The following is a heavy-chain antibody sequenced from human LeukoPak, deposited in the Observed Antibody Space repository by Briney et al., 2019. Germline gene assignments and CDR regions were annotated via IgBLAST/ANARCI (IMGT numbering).Heavy chain of an antibody. V-gene: IGHV1-69*13. CDR3: ARDPSTTVTSD. J-gene: IGHJ4*02. Sequence: ASVKLSCKASGGTFSSYAISCLRQAPGQWLEWMGGIIPIFGTANYAQKFQGRVTITADESTSTAYMELSSLRSEDTAVYYCARDPSTTVTSDWGQGTLVTVSS. D-gene: IGHD4-17*01. CDR1: GGTFSSYA. CDR2: IIPIFGTA.